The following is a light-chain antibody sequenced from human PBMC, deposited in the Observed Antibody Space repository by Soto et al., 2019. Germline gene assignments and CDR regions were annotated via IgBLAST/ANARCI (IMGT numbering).Light chain of an antibody. CDR1: QTISTW. V-gene: IGKV1-5*03. CDR2: TAS. CDR3: QQYDRSPT. Sequence: DIQMTQSPSTLSASVGDRVTITCRASQTISTWLAWYQQKPGKAPKLLIYTASSLESGVPSRFSGSGSGTEFTLTISSLQPDDFATYYCQQYDRSPTFGQGTKVEIK. J-gene: IGKJ1*01.